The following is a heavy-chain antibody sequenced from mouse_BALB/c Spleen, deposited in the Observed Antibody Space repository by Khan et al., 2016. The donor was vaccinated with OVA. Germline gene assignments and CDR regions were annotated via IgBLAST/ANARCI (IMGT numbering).Heavy chain of an antibody. CDR1: GFTFSTYG. D-gene: IGHD1-1*01. CDR3: ARLAYYYDSEGFAY. V-gene: IGHV5-6*01. J-gene: IGHJ3*01. CDR2: ISTGGSYT. Sequence: EVELVESGGDLVKPGGSLKLSCAASGFTFSTYGMSWVRQTPDKRLEWVATISTGGSYTYYPDSVKGRFTISRDNAKKPLYLQMSSLKSEDTAMFYCARLAYYYDSEGFAYWGQGTLVTVSA.